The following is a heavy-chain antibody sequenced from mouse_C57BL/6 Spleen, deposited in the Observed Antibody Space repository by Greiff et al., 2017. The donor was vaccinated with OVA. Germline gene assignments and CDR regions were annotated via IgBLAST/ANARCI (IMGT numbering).Heavy chain of an antibody. CDR2: IDPSDSYT. CDR3: ASRTLYAMDY. J-gene: IGHJ4*01. V-gene: IGHV1-59*01. Sequence: QVQLQQPGAELVRPGTSVKLSCKASGYTFTSYWMHWVKQRPGQGLEWIGVIDPSDSYTNYNQKFKGKATLTVDTSSSTAYMQLSSLTSEDSAVYYCASRTLYAMDYWGQGTSVTVSS. CDR1: GYTFTSYW.